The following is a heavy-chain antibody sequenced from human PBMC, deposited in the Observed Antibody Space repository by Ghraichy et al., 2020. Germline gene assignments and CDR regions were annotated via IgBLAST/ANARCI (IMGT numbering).Heavy chain of an antibody. V-gene: IGHV3-23*01. Sequence: GGSLRLSCAASGFTFSSYAVKWVRQAPGKGLEWVSGISDSGSRTYYADSVQGRFTISRDNSKNTVYLQMNSLRAEDTAVYYCGTLISGTHYQGAHDFDYWGQGTVVTVYS. CDR3: GTLISGTHYQGAHDFDY. J-gene: IGHJ4*02. CDR1: GFTFSSYA. CDR2: ISDSGSRT. D-gene: IGHD3-10*01.